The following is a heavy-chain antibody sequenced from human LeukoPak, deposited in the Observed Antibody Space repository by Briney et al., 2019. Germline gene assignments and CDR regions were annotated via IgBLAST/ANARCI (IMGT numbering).Heavy chain of an antibody. CDR2: ISSSSSTI. CDR3: ARNVLRYFDWSSGLDY. V-gene: IGHV3-48*04. Sequence: GGSLRLSCAVSGFTFNNAWMSWVRQAPGKGLEWVSYISSSSSTIYYADSVKGRFTISRDNAKNSLYLQMNSLRAEDTAVYYCARNVLRYFDWSSGLDYWGQGTLVTVSS. CDR1: GFTFNNAW. J-gene: IGHJ4*02. D-gene: IGHD3-9*01.